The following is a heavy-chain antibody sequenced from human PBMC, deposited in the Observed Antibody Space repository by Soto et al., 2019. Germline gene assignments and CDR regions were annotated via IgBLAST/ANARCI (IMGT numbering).Heavy chain of an antibody. V-gene: IGHV4-31*03. Sequence: SETLSLTCTVSGGSISSGGYYWSWIRQHPGKGLEWIGYIYYSGSTYYNPSLKSRVTISVDTSKNQFSLKLSSVTAADPAVYYCAAASVVVTDALDIWGQGTMVTVS. CDR3: AAASVVVTDALDI. CDR2: IYYSGST. CDR1: GGSISSGGYY. D-gene: IGHD2-21*02. J-gene: IGHJ3*02.